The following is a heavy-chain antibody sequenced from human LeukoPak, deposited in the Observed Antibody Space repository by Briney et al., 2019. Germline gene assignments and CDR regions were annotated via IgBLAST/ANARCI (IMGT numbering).Heavy chain of an antibody. D-gene: IGHD1-26*01. CDR2: ISDSGADT. J-gene: IGHJ4*02. CDR3: AKDRLGAMMYFDF. V-gene: IGHV3-23*01. Sequence: GGTLRLSFAASGFTFSSSVMSWVRHAPGKGLEWVSRISDSGADTYYADSVKGRFTISRDNSKSTLYLQVNSLRVEDTAVYYCAKDRLGAMMYFDFWGQGTLVTVSS. CDR1: GFTFSSSV.